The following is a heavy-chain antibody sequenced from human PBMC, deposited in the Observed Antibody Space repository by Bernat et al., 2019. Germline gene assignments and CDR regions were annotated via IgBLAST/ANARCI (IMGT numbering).Heavy chain of an antibody. Sequence: QVQLVESGGGVVQPGRSLRLSCAASGFTFSIYVMYWVRQAPGKGLEWVAVISHDGGNKYYADSVKGRFTISRDNSKNTLYLQMNTLSAEDTAVYYCTGDGGGTTGSGAFDSWGQGTIVTVSS. D-gene: IGHD1-7*01. CDR2: ISHDGGNK. J-gene: IGHJ3*02. CDR1: GFTFSIYV. CDR3: TGDGGGTTGSGAFDS. V-gene: IGHV3-30-3*01.